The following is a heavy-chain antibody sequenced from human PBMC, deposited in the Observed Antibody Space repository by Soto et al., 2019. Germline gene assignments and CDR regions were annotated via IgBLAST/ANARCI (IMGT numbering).Heavy chain of an antibody. CDR2: IYTSGST. J-gene: IGHJ4*02. CDR1: GDSMSKYY. D-gene: IGHD1-26*01. Sequence: QVQLQESGPGLVKPSETLSLTCTVSGDSMSKYYWSWIRQPAGKGLEWLGRIYTSGSTHYNPSLKSRVNMSIDTSNNHFSQNVKSVTAADAAVYYCARTVGAAYYFDFWGQGALVTVSS. CDR3: ARTVGAAYYFDF. V-gene: IGHV4-4*07.